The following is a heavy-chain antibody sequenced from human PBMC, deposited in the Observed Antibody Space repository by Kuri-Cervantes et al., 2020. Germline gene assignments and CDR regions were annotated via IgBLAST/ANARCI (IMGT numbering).Heavy chain of an antibody. D-gene: IGHD1-26*01. V-gene: IGHV1-18*01. Sequence: ASVKVSCKASGYTFTSYGISWVRQAPGQGLEWMGWISGYNGNTNYAQKLQGRVTMPTATSTRTAYMELSSLRSEDTAVYYCARDRVRVRSGSYSDAFDIWGQGTMVTVSS. CDR2: ISGYNGNT. J-gene: IGHJ3*02. CDR1: GYTFTSYG. CDR3: ARDRVRVRSGSYSDAFDI.